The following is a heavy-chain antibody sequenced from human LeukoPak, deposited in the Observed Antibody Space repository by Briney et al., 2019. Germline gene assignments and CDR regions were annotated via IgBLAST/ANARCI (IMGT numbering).Heavy chain of an antibody. Sequence: SETLSLTCTVPGYSISSGYHWGWIRQPPGKGPEWIGSIYHSGSTYYNPSLKSRVTISVDTSKNQFSLKLSSVTAADTAVYYCASGSYPYFDYWGQGTLVTVSS. CDR3: ASGSYPYFDY. D-gene: IGHD1-26*01. V-gene: IGHV4-38-2*02. CDR1: GYSISSGYH. J-gene: IGHJ4*02. CDR2: IYHSGST.